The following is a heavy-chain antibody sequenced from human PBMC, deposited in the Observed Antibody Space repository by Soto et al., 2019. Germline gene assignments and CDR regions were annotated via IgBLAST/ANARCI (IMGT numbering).Heavy chain of an antibody. Sequence: LSLTCDISEDSVSSNSAACNWIRQTPSRGLEWLGRTYYRSKWYINYAVSVKSRITVNPDTSKNQFSLQLNSVTPEDTAVYYCARGSWDDVTGHYYMDVWGKGTTVTVSS. CDR2: TYYRSKWYI. CDR1: EDSVSSNSAA. J-gene: IGHJ6*03. D-gene: IGHD1-1*01. V-gene: IGHV6-1*01. CDR3: ARGSWDDVTGHYYMDV.